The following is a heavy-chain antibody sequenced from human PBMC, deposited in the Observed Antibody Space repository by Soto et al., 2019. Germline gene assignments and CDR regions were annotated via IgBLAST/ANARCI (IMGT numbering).Heavy chain of an antibody. J-gene: IGHJ6*02. CDR1: GGSISSYY. D-gene: IGHD6-19*01. CDR2: IYYSGST. Sequence: PSETLSLTCTVSGGSISSYYWSWIRQPPGKGLEWIGYIYYSGSTNYNPSLKSRVTISVDTSKNQFSLKLSSVTAADTAVYYCARVQSGWYRYGMDVWGQGTTVTVSS. CDR3: ARVQSGWYRYGMDV. V-gene: IGHV4-59*01.